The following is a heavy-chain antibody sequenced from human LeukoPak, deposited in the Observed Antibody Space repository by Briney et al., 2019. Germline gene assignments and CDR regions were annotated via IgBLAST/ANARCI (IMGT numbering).Heavy chain of an antibody. CDR3: AFGGGFDY. Sequence: GGSLRLSCSASGFTFSSFEMNWVRQAPGKGLEWVSYISGSGSTINYADSVKGRFTISRDNAKNSLYLKMNSLRAEDTAVYYCAFGGGFDYWGQGTLVTVSA. CDR2: ISGSGSTI. D-gene: IGHD3-10*01. J-gene: IGHJ4*02. V-gene: IGHV3-48*03. CDR1: GFTFSSFE.